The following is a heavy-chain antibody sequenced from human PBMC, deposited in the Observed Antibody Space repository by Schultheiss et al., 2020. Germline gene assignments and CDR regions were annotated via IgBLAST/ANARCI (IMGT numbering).Heavy chain of an antibody. J-gene: IGHJ4*02. CDR1: GFTFSSYE. D-gene: IGHD6-25*01. V-gene: IGHV3-23*01. Sequence: GGSLRLSFAASGFTFSSYEMNWVRQAPGKGLEWVSNIGDSTLYADSVKGRFSISRDNSKNTLYLQMTSLRADDTAVYYCAKERGAYPGIAATGPGFDSWGRGALVTVSS. CDR3: AKERGAYPGIAATGPGFDS. CDR2: IGDST.